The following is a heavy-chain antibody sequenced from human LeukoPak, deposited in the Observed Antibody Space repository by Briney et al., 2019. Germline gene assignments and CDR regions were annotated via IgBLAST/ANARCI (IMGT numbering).Heavy chain of an antibody. CDR2: IYDSGST. D-gene: IGHD3-10*01. J-gene: IGHJ5*02. Sequence: SETLSLTCTVDSISNYYWTWIRQPPGKGLEWIGSIYDSGSTYYNPSLKSRVTISVDTSKNQFSLKLNSVTAADTAVYYCARHYGPWGQGTLVTVSS. CDR1: DSISNYY. V-gene: IGHV4-39*01. CDR3: ARHYGP.